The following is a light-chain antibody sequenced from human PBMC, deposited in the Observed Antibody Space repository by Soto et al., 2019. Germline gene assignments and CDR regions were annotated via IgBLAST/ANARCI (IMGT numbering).Light chain of an antibody. J-gene: IGKJ5*01. CDR3: QQRSNWPSIT. CDR1: QSVSSY. V-gene: IGKV3-11*01. CDR2: DAS. Sequence: IVLTQSPGTLSLSPGERATLSCRASQSVSSYLAWYQQKPGQAPRLLIYDASNRATGIPARFSGSGSGTDFTLTIKSLEPEDSAVYYCQQRSNWPSITFGQGTRREIK.